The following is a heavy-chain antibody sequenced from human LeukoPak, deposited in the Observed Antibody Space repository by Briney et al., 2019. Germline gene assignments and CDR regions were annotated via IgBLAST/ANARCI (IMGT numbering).Heavy chain of an antibody. D-gene: IGHD6-19*01. CDR2: IYYSGST. V-gene: IGHV4-31*03. Sequence: SQTLSLTCTVSGVSISSGGYFWSWIRQHPGKGLEWIGSIYYSGSTYYNPSLKSRVTISVDTSKNQFSLKLSSVTAADTAVYYCARGPRIAVDLYYYYGMDVWGQGTTVTVSS. J-gene: IGHJ6*02. CDR3: ARGPRIAVDLYYYYGMDV. CDR1: GVSISSGGYF.